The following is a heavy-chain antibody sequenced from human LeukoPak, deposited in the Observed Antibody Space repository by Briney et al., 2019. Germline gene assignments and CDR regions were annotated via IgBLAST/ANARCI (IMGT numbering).Heavy chain of an antibody. Sequence: SETLSLTCTVSGGSVSSGSYYWSWIRQPPGKGLEWIGYIYYSGSTNYNPYLKSRVTISVDTSKNQFSLKLSSVTAADTAVYYCAGGGIAAAGSFDYWGQGTLVTVSS. D-gene: IGHD6-13*01. CDR3: AGGGIAAAGSFDY. J-gene: IGHJ4*02. V-gene: IGHV4-61*01. CDR2: IYYSGST. CDR1: GGSVSSGSYY.